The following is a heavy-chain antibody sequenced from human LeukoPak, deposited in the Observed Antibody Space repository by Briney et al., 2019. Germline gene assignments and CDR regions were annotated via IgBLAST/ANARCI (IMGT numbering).Heavy chain of an antibody. Sequence: GGSLRLSCAGSGFTFSSYPMNWVRQAPGKGLEWVANIKQDGSEKYYVDSVKGRFTISRNNAKNSLYLQMNSLRAEDTAVYYCARESRGYDILTGKYHRGYYSYYMDVWGKGTTVTVSS. CDR1: GFTFSSYP. CDR2: IKQDGSEK. CDR3: ARESRGYDILTGKYHRGYYSYYMDV. D-gene: IGHD3-9*01. V-gene: IGHV3-7*01. J-gene: IGHJ6*03.